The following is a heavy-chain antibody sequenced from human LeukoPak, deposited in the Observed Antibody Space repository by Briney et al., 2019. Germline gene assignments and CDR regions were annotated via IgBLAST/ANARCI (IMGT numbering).Heavy chain of an antibody. J-gene: IGHJ5*02. CDR2: INSDGSST. CDR3: ASSSGGFNWFDP. V-gene: IGHV3-74*01. Sequence: LGGSLRLSCAASGFPLSGNGRHWVGQAPGRGLVWVSRINSDGSSTNYADSVKGRFTISRDNAKNTLYLQMNSLRVEDTAVYYCASSSGGFNWFDPWGQGTLVTVSS. D-gene: IGHD3-22*01. CDR1: GFPLSGNG.